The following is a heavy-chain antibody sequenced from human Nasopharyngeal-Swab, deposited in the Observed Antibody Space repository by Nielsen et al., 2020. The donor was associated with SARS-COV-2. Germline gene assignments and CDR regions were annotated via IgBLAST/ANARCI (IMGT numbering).Heavy chain of an antibody. V-gene: IGHV5-10-1*01. J-gene: IGHJ4*02. Sequence: GESLKISCKGSGYSFTNYWIGWVRQMPGKGLEWMGRIDPSDSYTSYSPSFQGHVTISADKSISTAYLQWSSLKASDTAMYYCARLGYCSGGSCYSFDSWGQGTLVTVSS. CDR2: IDPSDSYT. CDR1: GYSFTNYW. D-gene: IGHD2-15*01. CDR3: ARLGYCSGGSCYSFDS.